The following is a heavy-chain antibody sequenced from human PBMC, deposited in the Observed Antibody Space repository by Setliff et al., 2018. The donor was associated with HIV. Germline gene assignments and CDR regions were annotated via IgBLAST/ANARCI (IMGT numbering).Heavy chain of an antibody. J-gene: IGHJ4*02. D-gene: IGHD4-4*01. V-gene: IGHV3-30*02. CDR3: VRDRMEYSVGYYFDS. CDR2: IRNDASNT. Sequence: PGGSLRLSCAASGFTFSDYGMHWVRQAPGKGLEWVTFIRNDASNTYYADSVKGRFTISRDNAKNTVYLQINSLRVEDTALYYCVRDRMEYSVGYYFDSWGQGTLVTVSS. CDR1: GFTFSDYG.